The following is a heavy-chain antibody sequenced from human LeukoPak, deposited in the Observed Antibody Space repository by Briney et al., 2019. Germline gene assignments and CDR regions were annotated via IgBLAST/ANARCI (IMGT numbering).Heavy chain of an antibody. J-gene: IGHJ6*02. CDR3: ARSSGSYYYYYGMDV. D-gene: IGHD1-26*01. CDR2: IYYSGST. CDR1: GGSTSSSSYY. Sequence: SETLSLTCTVSGGSTSSSSYYWGWIRQPPGKGLEWIGSIYYSGSTYYNPSLKSRVTISVDTSKNQFSLKLSSVTAADTAVYYCARSSGSYYYYYGMDVWGQGTTVTVSS. V-gene: IGHV4-39*01.